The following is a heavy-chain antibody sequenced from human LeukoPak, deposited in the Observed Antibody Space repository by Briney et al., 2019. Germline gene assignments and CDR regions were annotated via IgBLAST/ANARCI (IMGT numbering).Heavy chain of an antibody. CDR3: ARGRFYDFWSGSNNWFDP. CDR2: INHSGST. J-gene: IGHJ5*02. V-gene: IGHV4-34*01. Sequence: ASETLSLTCAVYGGSFSGYYWSWIRQPPGKGLEWIGEINHSGSTNYNPSLKSRVTISVDTSKRQFSLKLSSVTAADTAVYYCARGRFYDFWSGSNNWFDPWGQGTLVTVSS. CDR1: GGSFSGYY. D-gene: IGHD3-3*01.